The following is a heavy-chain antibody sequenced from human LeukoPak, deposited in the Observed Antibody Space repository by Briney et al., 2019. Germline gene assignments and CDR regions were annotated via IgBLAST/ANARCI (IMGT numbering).Heavy chain of an antibody. CDR2: IYHSGST. CDR1: GYSISSGYY. J-gene: IGHJ4*02. V-gene: IGHV4-38-2*02. CDR3: ASLRYFDWYHFDY. D-gene: IGHD3-9*01. Sequence: SETLSLTCTVSGYSISSGYYWGWIRQPPGKGLEWIGSIYHSGSTYYNPSLKSRVTISVDTFKNQFSLKLSSVTAADTAVYYYASLRYFDWYHFDYWGQGTLVTVSS.